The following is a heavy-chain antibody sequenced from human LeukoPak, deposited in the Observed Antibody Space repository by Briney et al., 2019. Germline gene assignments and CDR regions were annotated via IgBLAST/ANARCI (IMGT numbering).Heavy chain of an antibody. Sequence: PGGSLRLSCAASGFTFSSYWMSWVRQAPGEGMEWVANIKQDGSEKYYVDSVKGRFTISRDNAKNSLYLQMNSPRAEDTAVYYCASTIVGANYYYYYYMDVWGKGTTVTVSS. CDR1: GFTFSSYW. CDR2: IKQDGSEK. D-gene: IGHD1-26*01. CDR3: ASTIVGANYYYYYYMDV. J-gene: IGHJ6*03. V-gene: IGHV3-7*01.